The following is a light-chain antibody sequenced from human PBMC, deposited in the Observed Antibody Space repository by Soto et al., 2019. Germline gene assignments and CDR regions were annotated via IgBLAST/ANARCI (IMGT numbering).Light chain of an antibody. J-gene: IGKJ2*01. CDR3: QQYNSYSHT. CDR2: KAS. CDR1: QSISSW. V-gene: IGKV1-5*03. Sequence: DIQMTQSPSTPSASVGDRVTITCRASQSISSWLAWYQQKPGKAPKLLIYKASSLESGVASRFSGSGSGTEFTLTISNLQPDDFATYYCQQYNSYSHTFGQGTKLEI.